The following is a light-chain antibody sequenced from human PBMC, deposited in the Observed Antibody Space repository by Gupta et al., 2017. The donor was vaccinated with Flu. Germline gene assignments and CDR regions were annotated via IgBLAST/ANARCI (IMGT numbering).Light chain of an antibody. J-gene: IGLJ3*02. CDR2: ENK. CDR3: CSYATASWV. V-gene: IGLV2-23*01. CDR1: SNDVGSYNL. Sequence: QSALTQPASVSGSPGQSFTISCTGTSNDVGSYNLVSWYQQHPGKVPKLMIYENKKRPSGVSNRFSGSKSGNTASLTISGLQAEDEADYYCCSYATASWVFGGGTKVTVL.